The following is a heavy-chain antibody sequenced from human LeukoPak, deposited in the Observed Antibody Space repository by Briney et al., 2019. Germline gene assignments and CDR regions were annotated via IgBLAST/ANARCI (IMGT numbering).Heavy chain of an antibody. CDR1: GGSISSSSYY. V-gene: IGHV4-39*01. D-gene: IGHD3-22*01. CDR2: IYYSGST. J-gene: IGHJ4*02. Sequence: SETLSLTCTVSGGSISSSSYYWGWIRQPPGKGLEWIRSIYYSGSTYYNPSLKSRVTISVDTSKNQFSLKLSSVTAADTAVYYCARHPPLSYYYDSSGYYFDYWGQGTLVTVSS. CDR3: ARHPPLSYYYDSSGYYFDY.